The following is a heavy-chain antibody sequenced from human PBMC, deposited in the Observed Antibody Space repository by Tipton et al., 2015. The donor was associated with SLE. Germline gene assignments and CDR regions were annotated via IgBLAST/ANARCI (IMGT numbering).Heavy chain of an antibody. V-gene: IGHV4-39*02. CDR1: GGSISSSSYY. Sequence: TLSLTCTFSGGSISSSSYYWGWIRQPPGKGLEWFGSIYYSGSTYYNPSLQSRVTISVDTSKNQFSLKLSSVTAADTAVYYCARDRSIAAAGTDAFDIWGQGTMVTVSS. D-gene: IGHD6-13*01. CDR2: IYYSGST. CDR3: ARDRSIAAAGTDAFDI. J-gene: IGHJ3*02.